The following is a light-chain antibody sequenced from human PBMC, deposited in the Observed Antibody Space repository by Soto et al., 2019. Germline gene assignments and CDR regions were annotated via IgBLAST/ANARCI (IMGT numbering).Light chain of an antibody. J-gene: IGLJ3*02. CDR3: SSYRSSGALV. V-gene: IGLV2-14*01. CDR2: EVS. CDR1: SSDVGDYDY. Sequence: QSVLTQPASASGSPGQSITISCTGTSSDVGDYDYVSWYQHHPGKAPKLMIYEVSNRPSGVSNRFSGSKSGNTASLTISGLQAEDEADFYCSSYRSSGALVFGGGTQLTVL.